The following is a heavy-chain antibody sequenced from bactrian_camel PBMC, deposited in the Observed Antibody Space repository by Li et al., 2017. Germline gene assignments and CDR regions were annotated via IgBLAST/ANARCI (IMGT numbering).Heavy chain of an antibody. J-gene: IGHJ4*01. CDR2: INNGRANT. Sequence: VQLVESGGGLVQPGGSLRLSCEASGFTFSNYAMSWVRQSPGKGLEWVSGINNGRANTFYAESVKGRFTISRDNAKNLLYLQLNSLKPDDTGIYYCAKAMKNKWSPDKNWGQGTQVTVS. V-gene: IGHV3S31*01. CDR1: GFTFSNYA. CDR3: AKAMKNKWSPDKN.